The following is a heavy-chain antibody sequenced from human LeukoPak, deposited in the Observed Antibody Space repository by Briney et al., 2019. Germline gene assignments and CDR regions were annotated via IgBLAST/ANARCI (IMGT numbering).Heavy chain of an antibody. D-gene: IGHD3-3*01. CDR3: ARGRFLES. V-gene: IGHV4-34*01. Sequence: AETLSLTCAVYGGSFSGYYWSWIRQPPGKGLEWIGEINHSGSTNYNPSLKSRVTISVDTSKNQFSLKLSSVTAADTAVYYCARGRFLESWGQGTLVTVSS. J-gene: IGHJ5*02. CDR1: GGSFSGYY. CDR2: INHSGST.